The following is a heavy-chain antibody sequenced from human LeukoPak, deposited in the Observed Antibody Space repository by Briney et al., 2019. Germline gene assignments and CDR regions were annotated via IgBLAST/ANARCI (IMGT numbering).Heavy chain of an antibody. CDR1: GYTFTSYG. D-gene: IGHD3-3*01. CDR3: AREAQGITIFGVTNYYYFDY. V-gene: IGHV1-18*01. J-gene: IGHJ4*02. CDR2: ISAYNGNT. Sequence: ASVTVSCKASGYTFTSYGISWVRQAPGQGLEWMGWISAYNGNTNYAQKLQGRVTMTTDTSTSTAYMELRSLRSDDTAVYYCAREAQGITIFGVTNYYYFDYWGQGTLVTVSS.